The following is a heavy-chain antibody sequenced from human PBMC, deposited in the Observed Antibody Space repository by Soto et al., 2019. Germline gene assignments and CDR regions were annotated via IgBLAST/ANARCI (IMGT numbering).Heavy chain of an antibody. Sequence: GGSLRLSCAASGFTFSSYSMNWVRQAPGKGLEWVSYISSSSSTIYYADSVKGRFTISRDNAKNSLYLQMNSLRDEDTAVYYCARDPAADHLYYFDYWGQGTLVTVSS. D-gene: IGHD6-13*01. CDR3: ARDPAADHLYYFDY. V-gene: IGHV3-48*02. CDR2: ISSSSSTI. J-gene: IGHJ4*02. CDR1: GFTFSSYS.